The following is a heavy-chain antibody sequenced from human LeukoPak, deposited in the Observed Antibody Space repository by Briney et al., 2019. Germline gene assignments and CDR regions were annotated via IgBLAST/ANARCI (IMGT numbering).Heavy chain of an antibody. CDR2: IWYDGSNK. V-gene: IGHV3-33*01. Sequence: PGGSLRLSCAASGFTFSSYGMHWVRQAPGKGLEWVAVIWYDGSNKYYADSVKGRFTISRDNSKNTLYLQMNSLRAEDTAVYYCARDSGYSNYPNWFDPWGQGTLVTVSS. D-gene: IGHD4-11*01. J-gene: IGHJ5*02. CDR3: ARDSGYSNYPNWFDP. CDR1: GFTFSSYG.